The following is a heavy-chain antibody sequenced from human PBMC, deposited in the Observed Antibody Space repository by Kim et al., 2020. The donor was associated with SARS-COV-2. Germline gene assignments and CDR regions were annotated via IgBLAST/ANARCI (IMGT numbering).Heavy chain of an antibody. CDR1: GFTFSSYG. J-gene: IGHJ6*02. V-gene: IGHV3-33*08. CDR3: ASNPSSPLYYYYGMDV. CDR2: IWYDGSNK. Sequence: GGSLRLSCAASGFTFSSYGMHWVRQAPGKGLEWVAVIWYDGSNKYYADSVKGQFTISRDNSKNTLYLQMNSLRAEDTAVYYCASNPSSPLYYYYGMDVWGQGTTVTVSS. D-gene: IGHD6-13*01.